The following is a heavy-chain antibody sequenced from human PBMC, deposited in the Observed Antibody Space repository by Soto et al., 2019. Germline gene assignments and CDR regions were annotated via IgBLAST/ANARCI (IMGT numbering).Heavy chain of an antibody. V-gene: IGHV1-46*01. Sequence: ASVKVSCKASGYTFTSYYMHWVRQAPGQGLEWMGIINPSGGSTSYAQKFQGRVTMTRDTSTSTVYMELSSLRSEDTAVYYCARGVAEAIRSSWYDHGFDYWGQGTLVTVSS. J-gene: IGHJ4*02. CDR2: INPSGGST. D-gene: IGHD6-13*01. CDR3: ARGVAEAIRSSWYDHGFDY. CDR1: GYTFTSYY.